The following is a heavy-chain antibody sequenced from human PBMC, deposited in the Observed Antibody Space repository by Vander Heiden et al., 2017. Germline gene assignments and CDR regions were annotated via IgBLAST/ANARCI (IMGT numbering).Heavy chain of an antibody. D-gene: IGHD5-12*01. Sequence: EVQLLESGGGLVQPGGSLGLSCAASGFTFSSYAMSWLRQAQGKGLGWVSAISGSGGSTHYAGAVKGRFTISRDNSKNTMCLHMKRMRAEDTAVYYYAKNHGWWLRGFDYWGQGTMVTVYS. J-gene: IGHJ4*02. CDR1: GFTFSSYA. CDR3: AKNHGWWLRGFDY. CDR2: ISGSGGST. V-gene: IGHV3-23*01.